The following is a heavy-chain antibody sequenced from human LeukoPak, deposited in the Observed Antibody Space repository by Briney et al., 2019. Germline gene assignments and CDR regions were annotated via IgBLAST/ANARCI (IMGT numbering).Heavy chain of an antibody. D-gene: IGHD5-18*01. CDR2: VYPSDSDT. V-gene: IGHV5-51*01. J-gene: IGHJ3*02. CDR1: GYSFTSYW. CDR3: SRHGGTFDGYDLDAFHI. Sequence: GDSLKISCATSGYSFTSYWIAWVRQMPGQGLEWMGIVYPSDSDTRYSPSFQGQVTISVDKSSRTVYLQWSSLQASDTAMYYCSRHGGTFDGYDLDAFHIWARGTMVTVSS.